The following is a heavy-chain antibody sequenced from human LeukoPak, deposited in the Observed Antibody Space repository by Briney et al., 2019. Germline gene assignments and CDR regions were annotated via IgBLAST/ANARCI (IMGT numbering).Heavy chain of an antibody. CDR1: GGTFSSYA. CDR2: IIPIFGTA. D-gene: IGHD2-2*01. CDR3: ARVGSWGSCSSTSCYFDY. J-gene: IGHJ4*02. Sequence: SVKVSCKASGGTFSSYAISWVRQAPGQGLEWMGGIIPIFGTANYAQKFQGRVTITADESTSTAYMELSSLRSEDTAVYYCARVGSWGSCSSTSCYFDYWGQGTLVTVSS. V-gene: IGHV1-69*13.